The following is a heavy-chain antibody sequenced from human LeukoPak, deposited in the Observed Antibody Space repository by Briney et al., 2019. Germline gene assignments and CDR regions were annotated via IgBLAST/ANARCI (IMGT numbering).Heavy chain of an antibody. CDR2: IGRDSGTM. Sequence: PGGALRLSCAASGFIFSDSNMNWVRQTPGKGLEWISYIGRDSGTMYADSVKGRFTIARANTRKSLFLHLNGLRGEDTGVYHCVVEVVVAGNRIDYWGQGIQVTVSS. J-gene: IGHJ4*02. CDR1: GFIFSDSN. CDR3: VVEVVVAGNRIDY. V-gene: IGHV3-48*04. D-gene: IGHD2-21*01.